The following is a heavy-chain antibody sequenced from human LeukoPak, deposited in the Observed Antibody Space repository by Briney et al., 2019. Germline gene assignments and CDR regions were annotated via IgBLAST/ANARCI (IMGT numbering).Heavy chain of an antibody. CDR3: ARLYYDSSGYYN. V-gene: IGHV1-69*05. Sequence: SVKVSCKASGYTFTSYDINWVRQAPGQGLEWMGGIIPIFGTANYAQKFQGRVTITTDESTSTAYMELSSLRSEDTAVYYCARLYYDSSGYYNWGQGTLVTVSS. D-gene: IGHD3-22*01. CDR2: IIPIFGTA. J-gene: IGHJ4*02. CDR1: GYTFTSYD.